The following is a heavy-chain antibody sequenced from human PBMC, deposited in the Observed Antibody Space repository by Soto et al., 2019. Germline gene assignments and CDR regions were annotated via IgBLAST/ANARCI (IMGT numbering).Heavy chain of an antibody. CDR1: VYSFKSYW. CDR3: ARRCESTCWGIVNIPLDF. J-gene: IGHJ4*02. Sequence: GESLKISCKGSVYSFKSYWHGWVRQMPGKGLEWMGNIYPGDSDTSYSPSFQGEVTSTSDKSISTAYLQWPILEAADTATYYCARRCESTCWGIVNIPLDFWGQGTPVTVSS. D-gene: IGHD2-15*01. CDR2: IYPGDSDT. V-gene: IGHV5-51*01.